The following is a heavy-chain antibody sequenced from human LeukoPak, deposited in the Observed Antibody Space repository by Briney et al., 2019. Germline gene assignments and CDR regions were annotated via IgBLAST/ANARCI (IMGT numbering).Heavy chain of an antibody. Sequence: GGSLRLSCAASGFTFSSYSMNWVRQAPGKGLEWVSSISSSSSYIYYADSVKGRFTISRDNAKNSLYLQMNSLRAEDTAVYYCARDTDYYDSSGYYYSTPMDYWGQGTLVTVSS. D-gene: IGHD3-22*01. J-gene: IGHJ4*02. CDR3: ARDTDYYDSSGYYYSTPMDY. CDR2: ISSSSSYI. V-gene: IGHV3-21*01. CDR1: GFTFSSYS.